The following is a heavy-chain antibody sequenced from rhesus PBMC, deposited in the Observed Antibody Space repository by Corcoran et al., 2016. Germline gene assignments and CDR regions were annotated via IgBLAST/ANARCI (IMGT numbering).Heavy chain of an antibody. V-gene: IGHV4S7*01. J-gene: IGHJ4*01. Sequence: QVQLQESGPGLVKPSEPLSLTCAVSGGSISSSNWWSWIRQSPGKGLEWIGYIYGGSGSPSYNPSLKSRVTISTDTSKNQFSLKLSSVTAADTAVYYCARLGDWGQGVLVTVSS. CDR2: IYGGSGSP. CDR1: GGSISSSNW. CDR3: ARLGD.